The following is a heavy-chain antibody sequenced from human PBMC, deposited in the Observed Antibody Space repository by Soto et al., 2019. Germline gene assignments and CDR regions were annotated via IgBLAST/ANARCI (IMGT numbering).Heavy chain of an antibody. Sequence: QVPLVQSGAEVKKPGASVKVSCKASGYTFTSYGISWVRQAPGQGLEWMGWISAYNGNTNYAQKLQGRVTMTTDTSTSTAYMELRSLRSDDTAVYYCARDARLYYYGSGSYYKSWFDPWGQGTLVTVSS. J-gene: IGHJ5*02. V-gene: IGHV1-18*01. CDR3: ARDARLYYYGSGSYYKSWFDP. CDR1: GYTFTSYG. D-gene: IGHD3-10*01. CDR2: ISAYNGNT.